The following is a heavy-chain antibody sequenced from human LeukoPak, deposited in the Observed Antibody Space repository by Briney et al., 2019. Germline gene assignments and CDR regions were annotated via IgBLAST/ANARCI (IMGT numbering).Heavy chain of an antibody. CDR1: GFTFSDAW. CDR3: ARVWELSFDY. J-gene: IGHJ4*02. V-gene: IGHV3-53*01. Sequence: GGSLRLSCAASGFTFSDAWMSWVRQAPGRGLEWVSVIYAGGSTYYADSVKGRFTISRDNFKNTLFLQMNSLRAEDTAVYYCARVWELSFDYWGQGALVTVSS. CDR2: IYAGGST. D-gene: IGHD1-26*01.